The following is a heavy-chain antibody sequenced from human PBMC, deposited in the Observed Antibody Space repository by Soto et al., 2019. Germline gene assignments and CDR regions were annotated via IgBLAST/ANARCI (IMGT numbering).Heavy chain of an antibody. V-gene: IGHV4-59*01. Sequence: QVQLQESGPGLVKPSETLSLTCTVSGGSISSYYWSWIRQPPGKGLEWIGYIYYSGSTNYNPSLKSRVPKSVDTSKSHFSLNLTPVTAPDTAGYYCARDQRYNWDPPRRQYYSDGMDVWGQETTVTVSS. CDR3: ARDQRYNWDPPRRQYYSDGMDV. D-gene: IGHD1-20*01. CDR2: IYYSGST. CDR1: GGSISSYY. J-gene: IGHJ6*02.